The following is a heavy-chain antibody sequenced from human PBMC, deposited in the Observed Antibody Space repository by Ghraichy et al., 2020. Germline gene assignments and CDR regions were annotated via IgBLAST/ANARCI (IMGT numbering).Heavy chain of an antibody. CDR1: GGSISSYY. J-gene: IGHJ4*02. V-gene: IGHV4-59*01. D-gene: IGHD3-16*02. Sequence: SETLSLTRTVSGGSISSYYWSWIRQPPGKGLEWIGYIYYSGSTNYNPSLKSRVTISVDTSKNPFSLKLSSVTAADTAVYYCASFLGELSLVPAYYFDYWGQGTLVTVSS. CDR2: IYYSGST. CDR3: ASFLGELSLVPAYYFDY.